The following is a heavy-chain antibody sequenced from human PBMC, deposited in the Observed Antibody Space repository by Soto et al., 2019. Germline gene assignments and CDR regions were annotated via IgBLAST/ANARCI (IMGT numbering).Heavy chain of an antibody. CDR1: GYTFTSYD. Sequence: GASVKVSCKASGYTFTSYDINWVRQATGQGLEWMGWMNPNSGNTGYAQKFQGRVTMTRNTSISTAYMELSSLRSEDTAVYYCARVFRKILGVTQYYFDYWGQGTLVTGSS. J-gene: IGHJ4*02. V-gene: IGHV1-8*01. D-gene: IGHD3-10*01. CDR3: ARVFRKILGVTQYYFDY. CDR2: MNPNSGNT.